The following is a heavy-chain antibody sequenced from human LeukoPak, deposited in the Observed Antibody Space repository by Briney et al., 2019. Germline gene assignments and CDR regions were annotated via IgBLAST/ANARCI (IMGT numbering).Heavy chain of an antibody. CDR3: AKEKLPSGYSFLTDY. CDR2: IWYDGSNK. Sequence: GRSLRLSCAASGFTFSNYGMHWVRQGPGKGLEWVAVIWYDGSNKYYADSVKGRFTISRDDSKSALYLQMNSLRAEDTAVYYCAKEKLPSGYSFLTDYWGQGTLVTVSS. CDR1: GFTFSNYG. J-gene: IGHJ4*02. D-gene: IGHD5-18*01. V-gene: IGHV3-33*06.